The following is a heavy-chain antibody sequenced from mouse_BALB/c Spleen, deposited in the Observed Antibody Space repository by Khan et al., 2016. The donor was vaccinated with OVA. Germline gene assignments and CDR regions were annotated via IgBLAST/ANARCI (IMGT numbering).Heavy chain of an antibody. CDR2: INPSDSET. Sequence: QVQLQQSGAELVRPGASVKLSCKASGYTFTSYGMHWVRQRPGQGLDWIGKINPSDSETHYNQLFKDKATLTVDKSYGTAYMQLSSLTSEDSAVYDCARREKYGDDPSGFAYGGQGTLVTVSA. D-gene: IGHD2-2*01. CDR3: ARREKYGDDPSGFAY. J-gene: IGHJ3*01. CDR1: GYTFTSYG. V-gene: IGHV1-61*01.